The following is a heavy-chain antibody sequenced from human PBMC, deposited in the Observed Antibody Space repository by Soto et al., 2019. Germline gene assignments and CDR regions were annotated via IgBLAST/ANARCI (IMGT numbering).Heavy chain of an antibody. CDR3: AVVVPARFDY. Sequence: SETLSLTCTVSGGTISSGGYYWSWIRQHPGKGLEWIGYIYYSGSTYYNPSLKSRVTISVDTSKNQFSLKLSSVTAADTAVYYCAVVVPARFDYWGQGTLVTVSS. CDR2: IYYSGST. J-gene: IGHJ4*02. D-gene: IGHD2-2*01. CDR1: GGTISSGGYY. V-gene: IGHV4-31*03.